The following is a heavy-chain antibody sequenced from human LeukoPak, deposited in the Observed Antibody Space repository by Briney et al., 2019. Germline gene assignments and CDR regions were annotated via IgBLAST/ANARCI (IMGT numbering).Heavy chain of an antibody. CDR2: IYPGDSDT. CDR1: GYSFSNYW. V-gene: IGHV5-51*01. Sequence: GESLKISCEGSGYSFSNYWIGWVRQMPGKGLEWMGIIYPGDSDTRYSPSFQGQVTISADKSISTAYLQWSSLKASDTAMYYCARLARGAVAGTEVGYFDYWGQGTLVTVSS. J-gene: IGHJ4*02. D-gene: IGHD6-19*01. CDR3: ARLARGAVAGTEVGYFDY.